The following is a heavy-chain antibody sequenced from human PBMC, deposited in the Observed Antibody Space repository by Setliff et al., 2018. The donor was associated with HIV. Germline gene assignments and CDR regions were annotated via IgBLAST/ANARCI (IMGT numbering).Heavy chain of an antibody. CDR1: GDSISDYY. Sequence: SETLSLTCNVSGDSISDYYWTWIRQPPGKGLEWIGYIYYSGSTNYNPSLKSRVTISVDTSKNQFSLKLSSLTAADTAVYYCARAYDYSNYFHYYMDVWGKGTMVTVSS. D-gene: IGHD4-4*01. CDR3: ARAYDYSNYFHYYMDV. J-gene: IGHJ6*03. CDR2: IYYSGST. V-gene: IGHV4-59*01.